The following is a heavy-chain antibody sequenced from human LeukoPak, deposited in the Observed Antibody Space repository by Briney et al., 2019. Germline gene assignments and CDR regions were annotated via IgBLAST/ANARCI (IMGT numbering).Heavy chain of an antibody. CDR1: GFIFSSYA. CDR2: ISASGSST. Sequence: GGSLRLSCAASGFIFSSYAMSWVRQAPGMGLESVSAISASGSSTYYADSVKGRFTISRDNSRNTVYLQMNSLRAEDTAVYYCTTGVSVSTIWFDPWGQGTLVTVSS. V-gene: IGHV3-23*01. J-gene: IGHJ5*02. D-gene: IGHD4-11*01. CDR3: TTGVSVSTIWFDP.